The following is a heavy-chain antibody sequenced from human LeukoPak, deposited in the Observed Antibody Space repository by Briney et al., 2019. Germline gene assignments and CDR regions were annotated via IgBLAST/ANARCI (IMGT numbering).Heavy chain of an antibody. J-gene: IGHJ4*02. D-gene: IGHD3-9*01. CDR3: GKGPDILTGKGGGDY. CDR1: GYTFTSYD. V-gene: IGHV1-8*01. Sequence: ASVKVSCKASGYTFTSYDMNWVRQATGQGLEWMGWMNPNSGNTGYAQKFQGRVTMTRNTSISTAYMELSSLRSEDTAVYYCGKGPDILTGKGGGDYWGQGTLVTVSS. CDR2: MNPNSGNT.